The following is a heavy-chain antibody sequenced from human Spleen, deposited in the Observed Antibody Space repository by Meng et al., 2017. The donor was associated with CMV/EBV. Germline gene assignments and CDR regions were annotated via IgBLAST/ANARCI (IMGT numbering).Heavy chain of an antibody. V-gene: IGHV3-74*01. CDR2: IDTGGTNT. J-gene: IGHJ4*02. CDR1: GFRFSDYW. D-gene: IGHD5-24*01. Sequence: GGSLRLSCAASGFRFSDYWMHWVRQAPGKGLVWVSRIDTGGTNTAYAGSVRGRFTISRDNVKNTMYLEMNRLTAEDTAVYYCVRDHSRWLKLEYWGQGTLVTVS. CDR3: VRDHSRWLKLEY.